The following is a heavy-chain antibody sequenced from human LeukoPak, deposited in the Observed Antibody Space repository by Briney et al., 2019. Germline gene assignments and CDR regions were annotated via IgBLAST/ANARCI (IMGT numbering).Heavy chain of an antibody. Sequence: PGGSLRLSCVVSGFTVSSNYMSWVRQAPGKGLEWVAVISYDGSNKYYADSVKGRFTISRDNSKNTLYLQMNSLRAENTAVYYCAPGWPQLINYWGQGTLVTVSS. CDR1: GFTVSSNY. V-gene: IGHV3-30*03. J-gene: IGHJ4*02. CDR2: ISYDGSNK. D-gene: IGHD5-24*01. CDR3: APGWPQLINY.